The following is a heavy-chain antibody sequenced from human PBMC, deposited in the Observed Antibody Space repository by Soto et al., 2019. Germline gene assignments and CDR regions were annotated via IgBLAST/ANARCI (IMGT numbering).Heavy chain of an antibody. Sequence: GGSLRLSCAASGFTFSSYSMNWVRQAPGKGLEWVSSIISSSSYIYYADSVKGRFTISRENAKNSLYLQMNSLRAEDTAVYCCARTVGGYVWFDPWGQGTLVTVSS. D-gene: IGHD5-12*01. CDR1: GFTFSSYS. CDR2: IISSSSYI. V-gene: IGHV3-21*01. J-gene: IGHJ5*02. CDR3: ARTVGGYVWFDP.